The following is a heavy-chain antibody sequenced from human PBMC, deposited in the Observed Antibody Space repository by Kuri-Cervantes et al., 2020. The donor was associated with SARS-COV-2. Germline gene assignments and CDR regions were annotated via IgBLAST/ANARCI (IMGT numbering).Heavy chain of an antibody. CDR3: ARVRGSYNYFDY. J-gene: IGHJ4*02. CDR1: GFTFSSYE. Sequence: GSLRLSCAASGFTFSSYEMNWVRQAPGKGLEGIGYIYYSGSTNYNPSLKSRVTISVDTSKNQFSLKLSSVTAADTAVYYCARVRGSYNYFDYWGQGTLVTVSS. D-gene: IGHD1-26*01. CDR2: IYYSGST. V-gene: IGHV4-59*01.